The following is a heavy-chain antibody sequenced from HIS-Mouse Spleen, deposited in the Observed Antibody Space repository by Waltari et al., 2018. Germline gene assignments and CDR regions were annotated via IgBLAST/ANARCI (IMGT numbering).Heavy chain of an antibody. V-gene: IGHV4-59*01. CDR1: GGSISSYY. CDR2: IYYSGST. J-gene: IGHJ4*02. CDR3: ARDHGEYSSSAGFDY. D-gene: IGHD6-6*01. Sequence: QVQLQESGPGLVKPSETLSLTCTVSGGSISSYYWSWIRQPPGKGLEWIGYIYYSGSTNDNPSLKSRVTISVDTSKNQFALKLSSVTAADTAVYYCARDHGEYSSSAGFDYWGQGTLVTVSS.